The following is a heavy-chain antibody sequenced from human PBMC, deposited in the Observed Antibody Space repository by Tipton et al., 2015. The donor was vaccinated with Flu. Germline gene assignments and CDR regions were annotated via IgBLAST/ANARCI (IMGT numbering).Heavy chain of an antibody. CDR2: IYYSGST. J-gene: IGHJ4*02. CDR1: GGSISSYY. Sequence: TLSLTCTVSGGSISSYYWSWIRQPPGKGLEWIGYIYYSGSTKYNPSLKSRVTMSVDTSKNQFSLKPSSVTAADTAVYYCARGRQVVEANRYFDYWGQGTLVTVSS. V-gene: IGHV4-59*01. D-gene: IGHD2-15*01. CDR3: ARGRQVVEANRYFDY.